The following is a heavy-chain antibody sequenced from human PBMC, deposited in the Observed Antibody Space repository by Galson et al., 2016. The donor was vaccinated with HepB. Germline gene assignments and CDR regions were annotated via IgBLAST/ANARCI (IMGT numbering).Heavy chain of an antibody. CDR3: ARAPNDWVNYNHCMDV. D-gene: IGHD1-7*01. CDR2: IIPIFGSA. V-gene: IGHV1-69*15. CDR1: GGTFSSYT. Sequence: VKVSCKVSGGTFSSYTINWVRQAPGQGFEWMGRIIPIFGSAIYAQKFQGRVTITADESTRTAYMELTDLRSEDTAVYYCARAPNDWVNYNHCMDVWGQGTTVTVSS. J-gene: IGHJ6*02.